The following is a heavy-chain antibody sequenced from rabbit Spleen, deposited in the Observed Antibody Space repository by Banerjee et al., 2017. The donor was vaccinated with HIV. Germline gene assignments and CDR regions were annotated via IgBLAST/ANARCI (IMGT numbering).Heavy chain of an antibody. CDR2: IDPVFGIT. D-gene: IGHD8-1*01. Sequence: QEQLVESGGGLVQPGGSLTLTCTASGFSISSYYMNWVRRAPGKGLEWIGYIDPVFGITYYANWVNGRFSISRENAQNTVFLQMTSLTAADTATYFCARDGAGGSYFALWGPGTLVTVS. V-gene: IGHV1S47*01. CDR3: ARDGAGGSYFAL. CDR1: GFSISSYY. J-gene: IGHJ4*01.